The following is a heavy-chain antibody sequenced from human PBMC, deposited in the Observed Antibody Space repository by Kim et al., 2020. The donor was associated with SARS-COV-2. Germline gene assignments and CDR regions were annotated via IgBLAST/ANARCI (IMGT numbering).Heavy chain of an antibody. V-gene: IGHV3-7*03. CDR3: ASPREYSSLSTPFDY. J-gene: IGHJ4*02. D-gene: IGHD6-6*01. Sequence: DSVKGRFTISRDNGKNSLYLQMNSLRAEDTAFYYCASPREYSSLSTPFDYWGQGTLVTISS.